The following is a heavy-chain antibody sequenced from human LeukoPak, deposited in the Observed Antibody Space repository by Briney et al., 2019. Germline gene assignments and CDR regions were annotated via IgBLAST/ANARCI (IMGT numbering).Heavy chain of an antibody. D-gene: IGHD6-13*01. CDR3: ARGIASSRSVAIDL. Sequence: GGSLRLSCVASDFTFSSHWMYWVRQAPGKGLVWVARLSGDGGTTRHADSVKGRFTISRDNAKNTLYLQINSLGVEDTALYYCARGIASSRSVAIDLWGQGTLVAVSS. CDR2: LSGDGGTT. V-gene: IGHV3-74*01. CDR1: DFTFSSHW. J-gene: IGHJ4*02.